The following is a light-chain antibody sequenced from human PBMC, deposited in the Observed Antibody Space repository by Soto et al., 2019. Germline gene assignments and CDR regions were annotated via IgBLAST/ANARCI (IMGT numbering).Light chain of an antibody. CDR2: DAS. Sequence: DIQMTQSPSSLSASVGDRVTITCQASQDISNYLNWYQQKPGKAPKLLIYDASNLETGVPSRFSGSGSGTDFTFTISSLQPEDIETYYCQQYDNLPPLLGPGTKVDI. J-gene: IGKJ3*01. V-gene: IGKV1-33*01. CDR1: QDISNY. CDR3: QQYDNLPPL.